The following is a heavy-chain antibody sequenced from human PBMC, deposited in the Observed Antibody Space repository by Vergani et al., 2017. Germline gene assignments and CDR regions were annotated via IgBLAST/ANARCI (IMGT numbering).Heavy chain of an antibody. CDR2: IYYSGST. Sequence: QVQLQESGPGLVKPSETLSLTCTVSGGSISSYYWSWIRQPPGKGREWIGYIYYSGSTNYNPSLKSRVTISVDTSKNQFSLKLSRVNAADTAVYYCARARKGWYFDLWGRGTLVTVSS. J-gene: IGHJ2*01. CDR3: ARARKGWYFDL. V-gene: IGHV4-59*08. CDR1: GGSISSYY.